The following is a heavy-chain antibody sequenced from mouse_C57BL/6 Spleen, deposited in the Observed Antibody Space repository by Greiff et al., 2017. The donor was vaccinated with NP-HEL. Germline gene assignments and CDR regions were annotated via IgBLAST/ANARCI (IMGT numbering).Heavy chain of an antibody. D-gene: IGHD1-1*01. V-gene: IGHV1-80*01. CDR3: ARGGYYGSSYGY. Sequence: QVQLKQSGAELVKPGASVKISCKASGYAFSSYWMNWVKQRPGKGLEWIGQIYPGDGDTNYNGKFKGKATLTADKSSSTAYMQLSSLTSEDSAVYFCARGGYYGSSYGYWGQGTTLTVSS. CDR2: IYPGDGDT. CDR1: GYAFSSYW. J-gene: IGHJ2*01.